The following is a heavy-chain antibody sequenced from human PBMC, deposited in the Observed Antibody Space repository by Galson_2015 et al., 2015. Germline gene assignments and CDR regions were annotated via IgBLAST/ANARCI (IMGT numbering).Heavy chain of an antibody. J-gene: IGHJ4*02. CDR3: ARDSSSWTFDY. CDR2: IKQDGSEK. D-gene: IGHD6-13*01. V-gene: IGHV3-7*01. Sequence: SLRLSCAASGSTFSSYWMSWVRQAPGKGLEWVANIKQDGSEKYYVDSVKGRFTISRDNAKNTLYLQMNSLRAEDTAVYYCARDSSSWTFDYWGQGTLVTVSS. CDR1: GSTFSSYW.